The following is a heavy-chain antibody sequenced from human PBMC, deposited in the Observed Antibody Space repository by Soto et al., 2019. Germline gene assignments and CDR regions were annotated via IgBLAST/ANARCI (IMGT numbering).Heavy chain of an antibody. V-gene: IGHV3-23*01. CDR3: AKGSLLGTSAPLDY. D-gene: IGHD7-27*01. CDR2: VSGSGGNT. Sequence: EVQLLESGGGLVQPGGSLRLSCAASGFRFNNYGMSWVRQAPGKGLEWVSTVSGSGGNTYSADSGKGRFTISRDNANNILYLEMSSLRAEDTAVYYCAKGSLLGTSAPLDYWGQGILVTVSS. CDR1: GFRFNNYG. J-gene: IGHJ4*02.